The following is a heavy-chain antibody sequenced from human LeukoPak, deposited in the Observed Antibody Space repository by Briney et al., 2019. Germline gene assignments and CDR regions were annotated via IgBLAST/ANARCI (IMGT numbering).Heavy chain of an antibody. Sequence: PGGSLRLSCAASGFTFSSYAMSWVRQAPGKGLEWDSAISGSGGSTYYADSVKGRFTISRDNAKNSLYLQMNSLRAEDTAVYYCAREGCSGGSCYHNWFDPWGQGTLVTVSS. D-gene: IGHD2-15*01. CDR3: AREGCSGGSCYHNWFDP. CDR1: GFTFSSYA. J-gene: IGHJ5*02. V-gene: IGHV3-23*01. CDR2: ISGSGGST.